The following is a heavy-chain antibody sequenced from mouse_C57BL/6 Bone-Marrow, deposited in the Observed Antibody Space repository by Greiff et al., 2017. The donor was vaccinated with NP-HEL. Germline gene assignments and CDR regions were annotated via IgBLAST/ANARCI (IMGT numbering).Heavy chain of an antibody. J-gene: IGHJ2*01. V-gene: IGHV7-3*01. CDR1: GFTFTDYY. D-gene: IGHD1-1*01. Sequence: EVKVVESGGGLVQPGGSLSLSCAASGFTFTDYYMSWVRQPPGKALEWLGFIRNKANGYTTEYSASVTGRFTISRDNSQSILYLQMNALRAEDSATYYCARYYYGSSYGYYFDYWGQGTTLTVSS. CDR3: ARYYYGSSYGYYFDY. CDR2: IRNKANGYTT.